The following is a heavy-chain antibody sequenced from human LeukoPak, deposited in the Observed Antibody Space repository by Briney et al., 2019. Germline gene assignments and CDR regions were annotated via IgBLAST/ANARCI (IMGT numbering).Heavy chain of an antibody. CDR2: ISGSGGST. CDR3: AKDLGSSGWYPSRYYGMDV. J-gene: IGHJ6*02. V-gene: IGHV3-23*01. CDR1: GFAFSSYA. D-gene: IGHD6-19*01. Sequence: GGSLRLSCAASGFAFSSYAMSWVRQAPGKGLEWVSAISGSGGSTYYADSVKGRLTISRDNSKNTLYLQMNSLRAEDTAVYYCAKDLGSSGWYPSRYYGMDVWGRGTTVTVSS.